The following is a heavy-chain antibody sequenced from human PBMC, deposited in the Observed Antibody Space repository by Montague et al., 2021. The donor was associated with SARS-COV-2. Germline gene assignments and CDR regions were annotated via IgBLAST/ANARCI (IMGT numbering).Heavy chain of an antibody. CDR2: XDWDDDK. J-gene: IGHJ4*02. V-gene: IGHV2-70*11. CDR1: GFSLSTSGMC. Sequence: PALVKPTQTLTLSCTFSGFSLSTSGMCVSWIRQPPGKALEWLARXDWDDDKYYGTSLKTRPTISKDTSKNQVVLTMTNMDPGDTATYYCARVQTTVAYDYWGQGTLVTVSS. CDR3: ARVQTTVAYDY. D-gene: IGHD4-23*01.